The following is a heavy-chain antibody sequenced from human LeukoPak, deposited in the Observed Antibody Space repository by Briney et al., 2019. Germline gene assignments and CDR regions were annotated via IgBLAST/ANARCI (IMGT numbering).Heavy chain of an antibody. CDR3: ARDTFQPGLIDS. CDR2: INTDSSDI. Sequence: GGSLRFSCAASGFTFSRYAMNWFRQAPGKGLEGVSYINTDSSDIHYADSVKGRFTISRDNARNTLYLQLSSLRAEDSAVYYCARDTFQPGLIDSWGQGTLVTVSS. CDR1: GFTFSRYA. V-gene: IGHV3-21*05. D-gene: IGHD2-2*01. J-gene: IGHJ4*02.